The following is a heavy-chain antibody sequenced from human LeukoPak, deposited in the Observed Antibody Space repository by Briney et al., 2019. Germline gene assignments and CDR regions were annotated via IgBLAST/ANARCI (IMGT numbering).Heavy chain of an antibody. CDR2: IKQDGSEK. J-gene: IGHJ4*02. V-gene: IGHV3-7*05. CDR1: GFTFSSYW. D-gene: IGHD6-6*01. Sequence: GGALRLSCAASGFTFSSYWMSWVRQAPGKGLEWVANIKQDGSEKYYVDSVKGRFTISRDNAKNSLYLQMNSLRAEDTAVYYCAKELWLVNSYYFDYWGRGTLVTASS. CDR3: AKELWLVNSYYFDY.